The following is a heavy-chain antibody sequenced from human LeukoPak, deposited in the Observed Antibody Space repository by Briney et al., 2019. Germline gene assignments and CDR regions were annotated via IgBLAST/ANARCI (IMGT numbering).Heavy chain of an antibody. V-gene: IGHV4-4*07. CDR3: ARLSSYDFWSGPYYYGMDV. Sequence: PSETLSLTCTVSGGSIGSYYWSWIRQPAGKGLEWIGRIYSSGSTNYNPSLKGRVAMSVDTSNNQFSLKLSSVTAADTAVYYCARLSSYDFWSGPYYYGMDVWGQGTTVTVSS. J-gene: IGHJ6*02. CDR2: IYSSGST. D-gene: IGHD3-3*01. CDR1: GGSIGSYY.